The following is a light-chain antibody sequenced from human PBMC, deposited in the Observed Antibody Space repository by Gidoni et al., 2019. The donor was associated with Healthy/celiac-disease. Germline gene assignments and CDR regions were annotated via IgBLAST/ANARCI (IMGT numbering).Light chain of an antibody. Sequence: EIVLTQSPGTLSLSPGERATLSCRASQSVSSSYLAWYQQKPGPAPRLLIYGASSRATGIPGGFSDSGSGTDFTLTISRLEPEDFAVYYCQQYGSSLLTFGGGTKVEIK. J-gene: IGKJ4*01. V-gene: IGKV3-20*01. CDR1: QSVSSSY. CDR3: QQYGSSLLT. CDR2: GAS.